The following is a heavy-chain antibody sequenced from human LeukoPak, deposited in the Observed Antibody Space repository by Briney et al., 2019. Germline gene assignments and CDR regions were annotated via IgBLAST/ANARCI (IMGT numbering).Heavy chain of an antibody. CDR2: TYYSGNT. CDR1: GGSISSSNYY. D-gene: IGHD4-11*01. J-gene: IGHJ3*02. CDR3: ARHHSHQFDI. Sequence: SETLSLTCTVSGGSISSSNYYWGWIRQPPGKGLEWIGTTYYSGNTFHNPSLKSRVTISVDTSKNQFSLKLSSVTAADTAVYYCARHHSHQFDIWGQGTMVIVSS. V-gene: IGHV4-39*01.